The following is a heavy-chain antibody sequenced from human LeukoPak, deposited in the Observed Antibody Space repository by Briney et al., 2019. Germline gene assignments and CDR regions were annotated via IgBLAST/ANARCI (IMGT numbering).Heavy chain of an antibody. CDR1: GGSISGSY. V-gene: IGHV4-59*01. D-gene: IGHD4-17*01. CDR3: ARGIESYGDYGY. Sequence: SETLSLTCTVHGGSISGSYWSWIRQPPGKGLEWIAYMYNGGSTNYNPSLKSRVTISIDPSKNQFSLKLSSLTAADTAIYYGARGIESYGDYGYWGQGILVTVSS. CDR2: MYNGGST. J-gene: IGHJ4*02.